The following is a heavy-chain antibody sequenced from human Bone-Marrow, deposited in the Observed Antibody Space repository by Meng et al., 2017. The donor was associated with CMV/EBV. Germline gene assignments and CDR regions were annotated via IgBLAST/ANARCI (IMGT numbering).Heavy chain of an antibody. CDR2: IRVYNGDT. D-gene: IGHD6-6*01. CDR1: GYTFTSYG. J-gene: IGHJ5*02. Sequence: ASVKVSCKASGYTFTSYGINWVRQAPGQGLEWMGWIRVYNGDTKYAQKFQGRVTMTTDTSTSTAYMELSSLRSEDTAVYYCARGGRAARRGNWFDPWGQGTLVTVSS. V-gene: IGHV1-18*01. CDR3: ARGGRAARRGNWFDP.